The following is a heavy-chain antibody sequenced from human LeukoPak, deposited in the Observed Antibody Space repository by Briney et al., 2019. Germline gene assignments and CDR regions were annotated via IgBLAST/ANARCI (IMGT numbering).Heavy chain of an antibody. Sequence: PGGSLRLSCAASGFTFRSYAMSWVRQAPGKGLEWVSAISGSGGNTYYADSVKGRFTISRDNSKNTLYLQMNSLRAEDTAVYYCAKKEGYYDSSGYYPGAFDFWGQGTMVTVSS. D-gene: IGHD3-22*01. J-gene: IGHJ3*01. CDR1: GFTFRSYA. CDR3: AKKEGYYDSSGYYPGAFDF. CDR2: ISGSGGNT. V-gene: IGHV3-23*01.